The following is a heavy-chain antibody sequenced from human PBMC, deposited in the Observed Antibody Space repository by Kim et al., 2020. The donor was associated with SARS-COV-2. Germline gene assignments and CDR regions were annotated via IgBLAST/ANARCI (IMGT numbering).Heavy chain of an antibody. J-gene: IGHJ4*02. CDR2: INAGNGNT. Sequence: ASVKVSCKASGYTFTTYAMHWVRQAPGQRLEWMGWINAGNGNTKYSQKFQGRVTITRDTSASTAYMELSSLRSEDTAVYYCARGEHYDYVWGSSVIYWGQGTLVTVSS. CDR3: ARGEHYDYVWGSSVIY. D-gene: IGHD3-16*01. V-gene: IGHV1-3*01. CDR1: GYTFTTYA.